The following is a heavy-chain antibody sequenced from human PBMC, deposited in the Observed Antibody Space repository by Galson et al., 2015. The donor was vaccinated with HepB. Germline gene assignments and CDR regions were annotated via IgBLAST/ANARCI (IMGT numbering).Heavy chain of an antibody. J-gene: IGHJ4*02. CDR1: GFTFSDYY. Sequence: SLRLSCAASGFTFSDYYMSWVRQAPGKGLEWVSYIRSSGSTIYYADSVKGRFTISRDNAKNSLYLQMNSLSADDTAVYYCARFSLYYYDSSGYYHEAYYFDYWGQGTLVTVSS. D-gene: IGHD3-22*01. CDR3: ARFSLYYYDSSGYYHEAYYFDY. CDR2: IRSSGSTI. V-gene: IGHV3-11*01.